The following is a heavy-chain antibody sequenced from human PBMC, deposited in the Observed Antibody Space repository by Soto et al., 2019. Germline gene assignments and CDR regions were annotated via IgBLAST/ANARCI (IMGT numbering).Heavy chain of an antibody. J-gene: IGHJ4*02. Sequence: QVQLQQRGAGLLKPSETLSLTCAVYGGSFSGYYWSWIRQPPGKGLEWIGEINHSGSTNYNPSLKSRVTISVDTSKNQFSLKLSSVTAADTAVYYCARERIAAAGVDYWGQGTLVTVSS. CDR2: INHSGST. D-gene: IGHD6-13*01. V-gene: IGHV4-34*01. CDR3: ARERIAAAGVDY. CDR1: GGSFSGYY.